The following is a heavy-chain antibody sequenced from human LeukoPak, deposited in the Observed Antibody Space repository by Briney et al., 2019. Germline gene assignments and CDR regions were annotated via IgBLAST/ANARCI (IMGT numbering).Heavy chain of an antibody. CDR2: TYYRSKGYN. CDR3: ARDKGGSGYDHLDS. V-gene: IGHV6-1*01. CDR1: ADSVSTNSAA. Sequence: SQTLSLTCAISADSVSTNSAAWNWIRQSPSRGLEWLGRTYYRSKGYNDYAVSVKSRITINPDTSKNQFSLQLNTVTPEDTAVYYCARDKGGSGYDHLDSWGQGTLVTVSS. D-gene: IGHD5-12*01. J-gene: IGHJ4*02.